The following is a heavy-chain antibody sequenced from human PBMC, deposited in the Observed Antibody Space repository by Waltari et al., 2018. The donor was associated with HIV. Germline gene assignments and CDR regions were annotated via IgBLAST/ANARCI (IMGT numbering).Heavy chain of an antibody. V-gene: IGHV4-34*01. CDR2: INHSGST. Sequence: QVQLQQWGAGLLKPSETLSLTCAVHGGSFSGYYWSWIRTPPGKGLEWIGEINHSGSTNYNPSLKSRVTISVDTSKNQFSLKLSSVTAADTAVYYCARGGCSGGSCYSGWFDPWGQGTLVTVSS. CDR3: ARGGCSGGSCYSGWFDP. D-gene: IGHD2-15*01. J-gene: IGHJ5*02. CDR1: GGSFSGYY.